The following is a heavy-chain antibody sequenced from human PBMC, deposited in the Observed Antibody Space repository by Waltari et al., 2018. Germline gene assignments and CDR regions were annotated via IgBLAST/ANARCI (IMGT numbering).Heavy chain of an antibody. CDR1: GYTFTSYD. CDR2: RNPNSGNT. CDR3: ARGQWELLGGAFDI. Sequence: QVQLVESGAEVKKPGASVKVSCKASGYTFTSYDINWVRQATGQGLEWMGWRNPNSGNTGYAQKFQGRVTITRNTSISTAYMELSSLRSEDTAVYYCARGQWELLGGAFDIWGQGTMVIVSS. D-gene: IGHD1-26*01. J-gene: IGHJ3*02. V-gene: IGHV1-8*03.